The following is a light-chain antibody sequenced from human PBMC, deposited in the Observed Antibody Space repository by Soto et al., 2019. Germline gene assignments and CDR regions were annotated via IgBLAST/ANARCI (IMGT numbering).Light chain of an antibody. CDR3: QQSYTLPP. Sequence: DIPMTQSPSSLSASVGDRVTITCRASQSISSYLNWYQQKPGKAPKLLIYAASSLQSGVPSRFSGSGSWTDFTLTISSLQPEDFATYYCQQSYTLPPFGPGTKLEIK. V-gene: IGKV1-39*01. CDR2: AAS. J-gene: IGKJ2*01. CDR1: QSISSY.